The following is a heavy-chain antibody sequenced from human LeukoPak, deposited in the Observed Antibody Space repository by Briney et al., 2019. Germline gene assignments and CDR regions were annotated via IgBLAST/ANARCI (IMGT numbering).Heavy chain of an antibody. CDR2: IYPGDSDT. CDR3: ARRGVYCRSTSCYYFDY. Sequence: GESLKISCKGSGYSFTSYWIGWVRQVPGKGLEWMGIIYPGDSDTRYSPSFQGQVTISADKSISTAYLQWSSLKASDTAMYYCARRGVYCRSTSCYYFDYWGQGTLVTVSS. CDR1: GYSFTSYW. D-gene: IGHD2-2*01. J-gene: IGHJ4*02. V-gene: IGHV5-51*01.